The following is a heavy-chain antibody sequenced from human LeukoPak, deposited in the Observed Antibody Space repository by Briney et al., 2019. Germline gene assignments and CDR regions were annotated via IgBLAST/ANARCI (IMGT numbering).Heavy chain of an antibody. D-gene: IGHD4-17*01. V-gene: IGHV1-8*01. Sequence: ASVKVSCKASGYTFTSYDINWVRQATGQGLEWMGWMNPNSGNTGYAQKFQGRVTMTRNTSISTAYMELSSLRSEDTAVYYCARATTVTSHDAFDIWGQGTMVTVSS. CDR2: MNPNSGNT. CDR1: GYTFTSYD. CDR3: ARATTVTSHDAFDI. J-gene: IGHJ3*02.